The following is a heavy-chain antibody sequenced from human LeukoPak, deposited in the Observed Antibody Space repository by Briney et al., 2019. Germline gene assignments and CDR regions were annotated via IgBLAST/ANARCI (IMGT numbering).Heavy chain of an antibody. J-gene: IGHJ4*02. Sequence: GGSLRLSCAASGFTFSSFAMSWVRQAPGKGLEWVSAISGSGGSTYYADSVKGRFTISRDNSKNTLYLQMNSLRAEDTAVYYCVKDHYDFWSGIDYWGQGTLVTVSS. CDR3: VKDHYDFWSGIDY. CDR2: ISGSGGST. V-gene: IGHV3-23*01. D-gene: IGHD3-3*01. CDR1: GFTFSSFA.